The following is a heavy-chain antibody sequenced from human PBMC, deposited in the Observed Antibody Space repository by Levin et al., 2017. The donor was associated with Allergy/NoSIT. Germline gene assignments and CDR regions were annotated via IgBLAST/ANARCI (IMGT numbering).Heavy chain of an antibody. CDR1: GGTFSSHA. CDR3: ARARGSKESEAFGI. Sequence: ASVKVSCKASGGTFSSHAFNWVRQAPGQGLEWMGGIIPKFAIANYEQKFEGRVTITADESRSTAYMELSSLRSDDPAVYYCARARGSKESEAFGIWGQGTLVAVSS. D-gene: IGHD3-10*01. V-gene: IGHV1-69*13. J-gene: IGHJ3*02. CDR2: IIPKFAIA.